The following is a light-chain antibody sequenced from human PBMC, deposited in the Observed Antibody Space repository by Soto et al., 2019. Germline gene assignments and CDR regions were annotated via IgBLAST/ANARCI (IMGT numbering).Light chain of an antibody. V-gene: IGKV3-15*01. J-gene: IGKJ1*01. CDR1: QSVSSN. CDR3: QQYNNWART. CDR2: GAS. Sequence: EIVRTQSPATLSVSPGERVPLSSRASQSVSSNLAWYQQQPGQAPRHLIYGASTGATGIPASFSGSGSGTEFILTISSLQSEDFAVYYCQQYNNWARTIGQGTKVEIK.